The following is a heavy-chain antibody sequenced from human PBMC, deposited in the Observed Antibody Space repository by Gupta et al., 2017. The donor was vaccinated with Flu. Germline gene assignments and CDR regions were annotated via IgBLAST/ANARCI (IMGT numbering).Heavy chain of an antibody. J-gene: IGHJ2*01. D-gene: IGHD2-2*01. CDR2: ITSDSSYI. V-gene: IGHV3-21*02. Sequence: EVQLVEFGGGLVKPGGSLRLSCAASGFIFSSYSMTWVRQAPGKGLEWVSSITSDSSYINHADAVKGRFTISRDNAKNSLYLQMNSLRAEETAVYDCAKVRVVVPAQMTPWHFDLWGRGTLVTVSS. CDR3: AKVRVVVPAQMTPWHFDL. CDR1: GFIFSSYS.